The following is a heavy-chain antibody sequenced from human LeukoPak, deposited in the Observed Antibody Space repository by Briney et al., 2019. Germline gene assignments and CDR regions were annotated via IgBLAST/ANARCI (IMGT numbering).Heavy chain of an antibody. V-gene: IGHV1-2*02. CDR1: GYTFTGYY. J-gene: IGHJ4*02. D-gene: IGHD3-3*01. CDR2: INPNSGGT. CDR3: ARQSRITIFGVVRSLRWYFDY. Sequence: GASVKVSCKASGYTFTGYYMHWVRQAPGQGLEWMGWINPNSGGTNYAQKFQGRVTMTRDTSTSTAYMELRSLRYDDTAVYYCARQSRITIFGVVRSLRWYFDYWGQGTLVTVSS.